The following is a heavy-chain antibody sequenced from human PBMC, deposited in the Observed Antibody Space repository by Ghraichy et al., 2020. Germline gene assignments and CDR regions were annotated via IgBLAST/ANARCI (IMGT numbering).Heavy chain of an antibody. V-gene: IGHV4-34*01. CDR2: INHSGST. Sequence: SQTLSLTCAVYGGSFSGYYWSWIRQPPGKGLEWIGEINHSGSTNYNPSLKSRVTISVDTSKNQFSLKLSSVTPSDTAVYYCARESLFRGNGGHYYYYGMDVWGQGTTVTVSS. J-gene: IGHJ6*02. CDR1: GGSFSGYY. CDR3: ARESLFRGNGGHYYYYGMDV. D-gene: IGHD4-23*01.